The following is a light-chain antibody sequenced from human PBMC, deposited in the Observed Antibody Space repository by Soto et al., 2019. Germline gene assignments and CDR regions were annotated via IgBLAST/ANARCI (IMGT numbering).Light chain of an antibody. CDR3: QVWDSGSAHVL. CDR2: SDT. Sequence: SYELTQPPSVSVATGETARISCGGNNIGSKGVHWYQQKPGQAPVLVIYSDTDLPPVIPERFSGSNSANMATLTISRVEAGDEADYYFQVWDSGSAHVLFGGGTKLTV. V-gene: IGLV3-21*01. J-gene: IGLJ2*01. CDR1: NIGSKG.